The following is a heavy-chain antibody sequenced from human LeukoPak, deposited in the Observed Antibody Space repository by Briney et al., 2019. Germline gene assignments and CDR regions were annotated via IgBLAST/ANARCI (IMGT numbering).Heavy chain of an antibody. V-gene: IGHV4-59*01. D-gene: IGHD3-22*01. CDR3: ARDRGLRSYSSGPEFDY. CDR2: IYYSGST. Sequence: PSGTLSLTCTVSGGSISSYYWSWIRQPPGKGLEWIGYIYYSGSTNYNPSLKSRVTISVDTSKNQFSLKLSSVTAADTAVYYCARDRGLRSYSSGPEFDYWGQGTLVTVSS. J-gene: IGHJ4*02. CDR1: GGSISSYY.